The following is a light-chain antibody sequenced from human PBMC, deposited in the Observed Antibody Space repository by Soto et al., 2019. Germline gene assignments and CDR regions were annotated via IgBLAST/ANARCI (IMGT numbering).Light chain of an antibody. CDR3: QQYNNWPYT. CDR1: QSVGSK. CDR2: GAS. V-gene: IGKV3-15*01. Sequence: EIVMTQSPVTLSVSPGDRATLSCRASQSVGSKLAWYQQKPGQAPRLLMSGASTRATGIPARFSGNGSGTEFRLTVSGLQSEDSAVYYCQQYNNWPYTFGQGTKLEIK. J-gene: IGKJ2*01.